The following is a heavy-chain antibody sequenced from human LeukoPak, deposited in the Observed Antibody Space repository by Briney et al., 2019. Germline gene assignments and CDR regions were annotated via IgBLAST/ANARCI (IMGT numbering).Heavy chain of an antibody. CDR1: GDSVSSKSAA. J-gene: IGHJ4*02. V-gene: IGHV6-1*01. CDR3: ARDSSNWSWKFDS. CDR2: TCYRSKWYN. Sequence: KPSQTLSLTCAISGDSVSSKSAAWNWIRQSPSRGLEWLGRTCYRSKWYNDYAVSVKSRVIVNPDTSRNQFSLLLNSVTPEDTAVYFCARDSSNWSWKFDSWGQGTLVTVSS. D-gene: IGHD6-13*01.